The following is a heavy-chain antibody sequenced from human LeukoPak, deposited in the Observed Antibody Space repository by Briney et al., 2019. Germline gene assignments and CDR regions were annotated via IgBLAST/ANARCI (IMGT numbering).Heavy chain of an antibody. Sequence: SSLKVSCKASVYTFTSYGICWVRQAPGQGREWVGWISAYNGNTNYAQKLQGRVTMTTDTSTSTAYMELRSLRSDDTAVYYCAREADPSSGWYDYWGQGTLVTVSS. CDR2: ISAYNGNT. J-gene: IGHJ4*02. CDR3: AREADPSSGWYDY. D-gene: IGHD6-19*01. CDR1: VYTFTSYG. V-gene: IGHV1-18*04.